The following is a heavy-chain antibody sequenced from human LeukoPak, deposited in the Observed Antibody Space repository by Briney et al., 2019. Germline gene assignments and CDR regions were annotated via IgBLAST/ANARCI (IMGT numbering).Heavy chain of an antibody. V-gene: IGHV3-23*01. CDR1: GCTFSSYA. J-gene: IGHJ5*02. Sequence: GGSLRLSCADSGCTFSSYAMTWVRQAPGRGLEWVSGISGSGDSTYYADSVKGRFTISRDNSKNTVYLQMNSLRAEDTAVYYCANWAGPFDPWGQGTLVTVSS. D-gene: IGHD1-14*01. CDR3: ANWAGPFDP. CDR2: ISGSGDST.